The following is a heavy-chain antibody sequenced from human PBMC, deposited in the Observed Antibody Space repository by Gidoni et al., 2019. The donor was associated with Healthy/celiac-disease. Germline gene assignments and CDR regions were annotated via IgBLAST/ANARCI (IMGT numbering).Heavy chain of an antibody. Sequence: QVQLVESGGGVVQPGRSLRLSCAASGFTFSSYAMHWVRQAPGKGLEWVAVISYDGSNKYYADSVKGRFTISRDNSKNTLYLQMNSLRAEDTAVYYCASPGVDTAKDWGQGTLVTVSS. CDR2: ISYDGSNK. CDR3: ASPGVDTAKD. V-gene: IGHV3-30-3*01. CDR1: GFTFSSYA. J-gene: IGHJ4*02. D-gene: IGHD5-18*01.